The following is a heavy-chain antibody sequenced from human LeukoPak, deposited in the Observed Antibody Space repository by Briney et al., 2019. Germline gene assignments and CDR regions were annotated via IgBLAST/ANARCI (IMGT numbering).Heavy chain of an antibody. J-gene: IGHJ5*02. CDR1: GFTFSSYS. Sequence: GGSLRLSCAASGFTFSSYSMNWARQAPGKGLEWVSSISSSSSSIYYIDSVKGRFTISRDNAKNSLYLQMNSLGAEDTAVYYCATDAGIAVPWDQGTLVTVSS. D-gene: IGHD6-19*01. V-gene: IGHV3-21*01. CDR2: ISSSSSSI. CDR3: ATDAGIAVP.